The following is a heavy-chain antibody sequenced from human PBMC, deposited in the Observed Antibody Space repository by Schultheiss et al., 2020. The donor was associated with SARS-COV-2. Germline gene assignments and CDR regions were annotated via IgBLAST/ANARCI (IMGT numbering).Heavy chain of an antibody. Sequence: GGSLRLSCAASGFTFSSYAMSWVRQAPGKGLEWVSAISGSGGSTYYADSVKGRFTISRDNSKNTLYLQMNSLRAEDTAVYYCAREWGGSYYRDDAFDIWGQGTMVTVSS. CDR1: GFTFSSYA. D-gene: IGHD1-26*01. CDR2: ISGSGGST. V-gene: IGHV3-23*01. CDR3: AREWGGSYYRDDAFDI. J-gene: IGHJ3*02.